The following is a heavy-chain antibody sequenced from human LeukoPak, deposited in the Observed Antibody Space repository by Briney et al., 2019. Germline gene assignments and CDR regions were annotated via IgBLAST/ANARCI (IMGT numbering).Heavy chain of an antibody. J-gene: IGHJ6*02. CDR2: IYYSGST. CDR1: GGSISSYY. CDR3: ARHMYHDFWSGYLDPYYYYGMDV. V-gene: IGHV4-59*01. Sequence: SETLSLTCTVSGGSISSYYWSWIRQPPGKGLEWIGYIYYSGSTNYNPSLKSRVTISVDTSKNQFSLKLSSVTAADTAVYYCARHMYHDFWSGYLDPYYYYGMDVWGQGTTVTVSS. D-gene: IGHD3-3*01.